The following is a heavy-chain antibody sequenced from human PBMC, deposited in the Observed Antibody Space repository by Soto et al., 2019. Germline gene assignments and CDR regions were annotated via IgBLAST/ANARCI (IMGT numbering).Heavy chain of an antibody. CDR2: IYYSGST. D-gene: IGHD4-17*01. CDR3: ASSYGDYVSY. Sequence: SETLSLTCAVSGGSISSGGYSWSWIRQPPGKGLEWIGSIYYSGSTYYNPSLKSRVTISIDTSKNQFSLNLSSVTAADTAVYYCASSYGDYVSYWGQGTLVTVSS. J-gene: IGHJ4*02. V-gene: IGHV4-30-2*03. CDR1: GGSISSGGYS.